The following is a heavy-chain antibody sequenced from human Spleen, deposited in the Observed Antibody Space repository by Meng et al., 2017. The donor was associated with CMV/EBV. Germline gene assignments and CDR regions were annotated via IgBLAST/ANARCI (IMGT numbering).Heavy chain of an antibody. CDR1: GDSVSSNSAA. D-gene: IGHD3-22*01. CDR3: ARDYYESGAYYYTEEYYHGLDV. V-gene: IGHV6-1*01. Sequence: SETLSLTCAISGDSVSSNSAAWNWIRQSPSRGLEWLGRTYYRSKWYDDYAMAVKSRITINPDTSKNQFSLQLNSVTPEDTAVYYCARDYYESGAYYYTEEYYHGLDVWGQGTTVTVSS. J-gene: IGHJ6*02. CDR2: TYYRSKWYD.